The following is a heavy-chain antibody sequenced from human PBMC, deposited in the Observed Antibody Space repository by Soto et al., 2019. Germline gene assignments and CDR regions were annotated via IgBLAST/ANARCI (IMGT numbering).Heavy chain of an antibody. Sequence: GGSLRLSCAASGFTFSSYGMHWVRQAPGKGLEWVAVISYDGSNKYYADSVKGRFTISRDNSKNTLYLQMNSLRAEDTAVYYCAKGAREYSGYATLDYFDYWGQGTLVTVSS. CDR3: AKGAREYSGYATLDYFDY. J-gene: IGHJ4*02. V-gene: IGHV3-30*18. D-gene: IGHD5-12*01. CDR1: GFTFSSYG. CDR2: ISYDGSNK.